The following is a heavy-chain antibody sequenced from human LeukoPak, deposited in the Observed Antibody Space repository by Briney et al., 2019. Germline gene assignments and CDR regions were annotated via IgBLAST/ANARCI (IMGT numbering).Heavy chain of an antibody. CDR3: AAIVGVIGNNVYYFDY. D-gene: IGHD1-26*01. V-gene: IGHV3-30*04. J-gene: IGHJ4*02. CDR2: ISYDGSNK. CDR1: GFTFSSYA. Sequence: GGSLRLSCAASGFTFSSYAMHWVRQAPGKGLEWVAVISYDGSNKYYADSVKGRFTISRDNSKNTLYLQMNSLKTEDTAVYYCAAIVGVIGNNVYYFDYWGQGTLVTVSS.